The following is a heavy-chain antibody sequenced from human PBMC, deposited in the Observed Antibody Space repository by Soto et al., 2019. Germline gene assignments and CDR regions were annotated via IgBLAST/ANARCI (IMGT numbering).Heavy chain of an antibody. CDR2: IYYSGST. CDR1: GGSISSSSYY. D-gene: IGHD1-1*01. V-gene: IGHV4-39*01. CDR3: ARHLVMPGTTVLNWFDP. J-gene: IGHJ5*02. Sequence: TLSLTCTVSGGSISSSSYYWGWIRQPPGKGLEWIGSIYYSGSTYYNPSLKSRVTISVDTSKNQFSLKLSSVTAADTSVYYCARHLVMPGTTVLNWFDPWGQGTLVTVSS.